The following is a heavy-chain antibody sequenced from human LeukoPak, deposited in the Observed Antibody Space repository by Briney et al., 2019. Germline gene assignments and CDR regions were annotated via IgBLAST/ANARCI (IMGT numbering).Heavy chain of an antibody. D-gene: IGHD5-12*01. J-gene: IGHJ4*02. V-gene: IGHV1-18*01. Sequence: ASVTVSCKASGYTSNSYGISWVRQAPGRGLEWMGWISGYNGNTKYAQNLQGRVTMTTDTPTSTAYRELRSLRSDDTAVYSCAGEVATITVAAAGGIYYWGQGALVTVSS. CDR1: GYTSNSYG. CDR3: AGEVATITVAAAGGIYY. CDR2: ISGYNGNT.